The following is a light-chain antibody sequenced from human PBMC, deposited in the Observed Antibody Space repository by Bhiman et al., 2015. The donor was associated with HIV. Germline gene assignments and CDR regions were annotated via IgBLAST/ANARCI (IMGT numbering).Light chain of an antibody. V-gene: IGLV2-14*03. J-gene: IGLJ1*01. CDR2: DVS. CDR3: SSYTSTGTYV. CDR1: SSDVGGYKY. Sequence: QSALTQPRSVSGSPGQSITISCTGTSSDVGGYKYVSWFQQHPGKAPKLLIYDVSNRPSGVSNRFSGSKSGNTASLTISGLQAEDEADYYCSSYTSTGTYVFGTGTKLTVL.